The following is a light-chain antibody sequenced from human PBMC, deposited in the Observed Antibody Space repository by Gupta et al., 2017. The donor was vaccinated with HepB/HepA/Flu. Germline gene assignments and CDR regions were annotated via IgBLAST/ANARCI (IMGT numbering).Light chain of an antibody. CDR2: DVS. CDR3: SSYKSSSNYVV. Sequence: QSALTHPASVSGSPGQSTTITCTGTSSDVGGYNYVSWYQQHPGKAPKLMIYDVSNRPSGVSNRFSGSKSGNTASLTISGLQAEDEADYYCSSYKSSSNYVVFGGGTKLTVL. V-gene: IGLV2-14*01. CDR1: SSDVGGYNY. J-gene: IGLJ2*01.